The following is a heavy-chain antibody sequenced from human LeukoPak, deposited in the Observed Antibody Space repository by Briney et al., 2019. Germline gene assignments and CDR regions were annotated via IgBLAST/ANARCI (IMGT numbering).Heavy chain of an antibody. Sequence: SETLSLTCAVYGGSLSGYYWSWIRQPPGKGLEWIGEINHSGSTNYNPSLKSRVTISVDTSKNQFSLKLSSVTAADTAVYYCARGSRVLRFLEWLLTFDYWGQGTLVTVSS. CDR3: ARGSRVLRFLEWLLTFDY. CDR2: INHSGST. CDR1: GGSLSGYY. V-gene: IGHV4-34*01. J-gene: IGHJ4*02. D-gene: IGHD3-3*01.